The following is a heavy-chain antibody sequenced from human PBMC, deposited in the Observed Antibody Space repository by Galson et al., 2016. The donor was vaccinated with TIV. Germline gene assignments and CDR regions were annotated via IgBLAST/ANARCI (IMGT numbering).Heavy chain of an antibody. Sequence: SLRLSCAASGFTFSSYAMTWVRQAPGKGLEWVSGITGSGAYTYYGDSVKGRFTISRDNPKNTLYLQMNSLRAEDTAVYYCAKVRDLNGYSIVSFDHWGQGILVTVSS. J-gene: IGHJ4*02. CDR2: ITGSGAYT. D-gene: IGHD2-21*01. CDR3: AKVRDLNGYSIVSFDH. V-gene: IGHV3-23*01. CDR1: GFTFSSYA.